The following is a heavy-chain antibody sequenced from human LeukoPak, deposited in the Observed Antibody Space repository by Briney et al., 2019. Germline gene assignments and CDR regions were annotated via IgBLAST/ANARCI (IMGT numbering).Heavy chain of an antibody. Sequence: PGGSPRLSCAASGFTFRSYEMNWVRQAPGEGLECVSYISSSASTIYYVDSVKGRFTISRDNAKNSLYLQINSLRAEDTAVYYCARDGRSGWHFDYWGQGTLVTVSS. V-gene: IGHV3-48*03. J-gene: IGHJ4*02. CDR1: GFTFRSYE. CDR3: ARDGRSGWHFDY. CDR2: ISSSASTI. D-gene: IGHD6-19*01.